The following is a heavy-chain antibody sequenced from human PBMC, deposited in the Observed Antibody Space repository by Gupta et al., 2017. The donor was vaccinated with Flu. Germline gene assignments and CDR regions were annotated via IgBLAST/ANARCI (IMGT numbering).Heavy chain of an antibody. CDR2: IYTSGST. CDR3: AREPTIGTTYHIDS. D-gene: IGHD1-1*01. J-gene: IGHJ4*02. V-gene: IGHV4-61*02. CDR1: GGSISSGSYY. Sequence: QVQLQESGPGLVKPSETLSLTCTVSGGSISSGSYYWSWIRQPAGKGLEWIGRIYTSGSTDYSPSLKSRVTISLDTSKNQFSLKLTSVTAADTAMYYCAREPTIGTTYHIDSWGQGTLVTVSS.